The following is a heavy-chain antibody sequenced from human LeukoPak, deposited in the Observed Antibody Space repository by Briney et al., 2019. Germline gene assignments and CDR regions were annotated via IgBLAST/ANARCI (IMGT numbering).Heavy chain of an antibody. Sequence: GESLKISCKGSGYSFTNHWIAWVRQMPGKGLEWMGIIYPGDSKSRYSPSFQGQVTISVDKSISTAYLQWSSLKASDTAMYYCATLWFGDYLVYWGQGTLVTVSS. CDR1: GYSFTNHW. CDR3: ATLWFGDYLVY. J-gene: IGHJ4*02. D-gene: IGHD3-10*01. CDR2: IYPGDSKS. V-gene: IGHV5-51*01.